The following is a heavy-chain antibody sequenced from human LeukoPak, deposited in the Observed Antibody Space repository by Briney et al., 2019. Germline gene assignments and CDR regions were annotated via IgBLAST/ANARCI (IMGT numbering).Heavy chain of an antibody. J-gene: IGHJ4*02. CDR1: GFTFSSYA. V-gene: IGHV3-23*01. Sequence: TGGSLRLSCAASGFTFSSYAMSWVRQAPGKGLEWVSAISGSGGSTYYADSVKGRFTISRDNSKNTLYLQMNSLRAGDTAVYFCAKMPVSYSSGWTNFDYWGQGTLATVSS. CDR3: AKMPVSYSSGWTNFDY. CDR2: ISGSGGST. D-gene: IGHD6-19*01.